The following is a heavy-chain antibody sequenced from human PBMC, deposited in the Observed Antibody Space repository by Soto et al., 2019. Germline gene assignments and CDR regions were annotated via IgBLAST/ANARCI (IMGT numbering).Heavy chain of an antibody. D-gene: IGHD4-17*01. Sequence: QVQLQQWGAGLLKPSETLSLTCAVYGGSFSGYYWSWIRQPPGRGLEWIGEINHSGNTNSNPSLKSRVTISVDTSKNQFSLKLSSVTAADTAVYYCASPKTTVTTPDAFDIWGQGTMVTVSS. CDR3: ASPKTTVTTPDAFDI. V-gene: IGHV4-34*01. CDR2: INHSGNT. CDR1: GGSFSGYY. J-gene: IGHJ3*02.